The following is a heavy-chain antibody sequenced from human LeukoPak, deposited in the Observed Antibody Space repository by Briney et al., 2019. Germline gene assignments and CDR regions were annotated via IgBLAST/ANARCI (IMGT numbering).Heavy chain of an antibody. J-gene: IGHJ4*02. CDR3: AKEESNDASGHYRHRFNY. D-gene: IGHD3-22*01. CDR1: GFSVSSTY. CDR2: IYSGGST. Sequence: GGSLRLSCAASGFSVSSTYMSWVRQAPGKGLEWVSVIYSGGSTYYADSVKGRFTISRDNSKNTLFLQMNSLRDEDTAVYYCAKEESNDASGHYRHRFNYWGQGTLVTVSS. V-gene: IGHV3-53*01.